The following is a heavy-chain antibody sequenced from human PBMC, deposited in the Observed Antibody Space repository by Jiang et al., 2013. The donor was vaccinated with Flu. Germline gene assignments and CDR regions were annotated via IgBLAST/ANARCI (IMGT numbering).Heavy chain of an antibody. CDR3: ARGFRARAGPLDY. D-gene: IGHD5-12*01. Sequence: NHSGSTNYNPSLKSRVTISVDTSKNQFSLKLSSVTAADTAVYYCARGFRARAGPLDYWGQGTLVTVSS. V-gene: IGHV4-34*01. J-gene: IGHJ4*02. CDR2: NHSGST.